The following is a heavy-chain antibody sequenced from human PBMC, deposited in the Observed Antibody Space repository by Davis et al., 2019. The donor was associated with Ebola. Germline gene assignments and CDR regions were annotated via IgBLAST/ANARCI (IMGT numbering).Heavy chain of an antibody. D-gene: IGHD2-2*01. V-gene: IGHV1-18*01. CDR3: ARDKDIVVVPAAKDGKYYYYGMDV. Sequence: ASVKVSCKASGYTFTSYGISWVRQAPGQGLEWMGWISAYNGNTNYAQKLQGRVTMTTDTSTSTAYMELRSLRSEDTAVYYCARDKDIVVVPAAKDGKYYYYGMDVWGQGTTVTVSS. CDR1: GYTFTSYG. CDR2: ISAYNGNT. J-gene: IGHJ6*02.